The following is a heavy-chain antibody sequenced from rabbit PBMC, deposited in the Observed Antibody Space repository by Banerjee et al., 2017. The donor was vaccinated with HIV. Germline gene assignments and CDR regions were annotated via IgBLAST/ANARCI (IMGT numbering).Heavy chain of an antibody. D-gene: IGHD1-1*01. J-gene: IGHJ3*01. Sequence: QSLKESGGDLIKPGASLTLTCTASGFSFSTNYYMCWVRQAPGKGLEWIACIYGDSSGSTYYASWAKGRFTISKTSSTTVTLQMTSLTAADTATYFCARRATGSNSGYPLWGQGTLVTVS. CDR1: GFSFSTNYY. CDR3: ARRATGSNSGYPL. CDR2: IYGDSSGST. V-gene: IGHV1S40*01.